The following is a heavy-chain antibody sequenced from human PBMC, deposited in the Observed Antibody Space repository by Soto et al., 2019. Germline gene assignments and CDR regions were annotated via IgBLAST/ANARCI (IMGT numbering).Heavy chain of an antibody. V-gene: IGHV3-11*04. D-gene: IGHD2-8*01. CDR3: ARVPWEHCTNGVCYYFDY. CDR1: GFTFSDYY. Sequence: PGGSLRLSCAASGFTFSDYYMSWIRQAPGKGLEWVSYISSSGSTIYYADSVKGRFTISRDNAKNSLYLQMNSLRAEDTAVYYCARVPWEHCTNGVCYYFDYWGQGTLVTVSS. J-gene: IGHJ4*02. CDR2: ISSSGSTI.